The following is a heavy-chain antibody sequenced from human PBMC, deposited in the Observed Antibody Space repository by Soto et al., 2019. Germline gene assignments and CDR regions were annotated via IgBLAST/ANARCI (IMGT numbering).Heavy chain of an antibody. CDR1: GFTFNSYS. Sequence: PGGSLRLSCAASGFTFNSYSMNWVRQAPGKGLEWVSYISSSSSTIYYADSVKGRFTISRDNAKNSLYLQMNSLRDEDTAVYYCARGLKKAVVATIRNWFDPWGQGTLVTVSS. J-gene: IGHJ5*02. CDR2: ISSSSSTI. D-gene: IGHD1-26*01. V-gene: IGHV3-48*02. CDR3: ARGLKKAVVATIRNWFDP.